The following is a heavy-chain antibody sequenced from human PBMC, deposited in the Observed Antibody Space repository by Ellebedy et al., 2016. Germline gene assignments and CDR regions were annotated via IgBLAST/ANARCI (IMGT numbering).Heavy chain of an antibody. Sequence: GESLKISCKGSGYSFPNYWIGWVRQMPGKGLEWIGIIFPDDSSTTYSPSFQGQVIISADKSISTAYLQWSSLKASDTAIYYCARDTAFSYWGQGTLVTVSS. V-gene: IGHV5-51*01. CDR3: ARDTAFSY. J-gene: IGHJ4*02. CDR1: GYSFPNYW. CDR2: IFPDDSST. D-gene: IGHD5-18*01.